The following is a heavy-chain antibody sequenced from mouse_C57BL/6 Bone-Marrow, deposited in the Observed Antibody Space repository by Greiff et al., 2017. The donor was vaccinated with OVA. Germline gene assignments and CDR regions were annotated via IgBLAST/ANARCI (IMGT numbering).Heavy chain of an antibody. CDR2: IDPSDSYT. V-gene: IGHV1-59*01. Sequence: QVQLQQPGAELVRPGTSVKLSCKASGYTFTSYWMHWVKQRPGQGLEWIGVIDPSDSYTNYNQKFKGKATLTVDTSSSTAYMQLSSLTSEDSAVYYCASGDGYYPLDNWDQGTSVTVSS. CDR3: ASGDGYYPLDN. D-gene: IGHD2-3*01. J-gene: IGHJ4*01. CDR1: GYTFTSYW.